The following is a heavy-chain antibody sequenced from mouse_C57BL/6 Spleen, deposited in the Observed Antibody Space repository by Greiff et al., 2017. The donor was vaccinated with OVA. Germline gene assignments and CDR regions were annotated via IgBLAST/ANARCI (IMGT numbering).Heavy chain of an antibody. D-gene: IGHD2-1*01. Sequence: QVQLQQPGAELVKPGASVKLSCKASGYTFTSYWMHWVKQRPGQGLEWIGMIHPNSGSTNYNEKFKSKATLTVDKSYSTAYMQLSSLTSEDSAVNYCARDYGNYDENWVAYWGQGTLVTVSA. V-gene: IGHV1-64*01. CDR2: IHPNSGST. J-gene: IGHJ3*01. CDR3: ARDYGNYDENWVAY. CDR1: GYTFTSYW.